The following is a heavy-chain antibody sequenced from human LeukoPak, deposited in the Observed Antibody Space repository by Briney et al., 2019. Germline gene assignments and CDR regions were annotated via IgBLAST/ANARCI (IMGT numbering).Heavy chain of an antibody. J-gene: IGHJ5*02. CDR1: GGNFGSYA. Sequence: GGSLRLSCAASGGNFGSYAVNSVRQAPGKGLDWVSAVSHDGSERYADSVKGRFTISRDNSRNTLYLQMNSLRVEDTAVYYCARDGFVGGNYFGYWFDLWGQGTLVTVSS. D-gene: IGHD4-23*01. CDR3: ARDGFVGGNYFGYWFDL. CDR2: VSHDGSER. V-gene: IGHV3-30*04.